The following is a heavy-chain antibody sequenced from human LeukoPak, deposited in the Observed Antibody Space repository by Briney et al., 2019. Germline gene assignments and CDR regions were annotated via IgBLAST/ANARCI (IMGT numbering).Heavy chain of an antibody. Sequence: GASVKVSCKASGGTFSSYAISWVRQAPGQGLEWMGGIIPIFGTANYAQKFQGRVTITADESTSTAYMELSSLRSEDTAVYYCASVYYYGSGSYQRPYYYCYMDVWGKGTTVTISS. CDR3: ASVYYYGSGSYQRPYYYCYMDV. CDR2: IIPIFGTA. J-gene: IGHJ6*03. V-gene: IGHV1-69*13. CDR1: GGTFSSYA. D-gene: IGHD3-10*01.